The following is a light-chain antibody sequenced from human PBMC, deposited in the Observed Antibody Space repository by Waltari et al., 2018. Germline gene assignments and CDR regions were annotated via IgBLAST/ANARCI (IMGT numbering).Light chain of an antibody. CDR3: QQYGTSPRT. J-gene: IGKJ1*01. CDR2: GAS. CDR1: QSVSSDY. Sequence: EIVLTQSPGTLALFPGERATLSCGASQSVSSDYLAWYRQRPGQAPRLLIYGASRRPAGIPDRFSGSGSGTVFTLTITRLEAEDFAVYYCQQYGTSPRTFGQGTKVEIK. V-gene: IGKV3-20*01.